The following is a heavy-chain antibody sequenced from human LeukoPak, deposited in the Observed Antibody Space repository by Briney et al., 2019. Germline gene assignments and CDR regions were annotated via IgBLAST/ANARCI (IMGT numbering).Heavy chain of an antibody. Sequence: GGSLRLSCAASGFTFSSYAMHWVRQAPGKGLEWVAVISYDGSNKYYADSVKGRFNISRDNSKNTLYLQMNSLRAEDTAVYYCARGVRYCSGGSCYWLGDYFDYWGQGTLVTVSS. CDR1: GFTFSSYA. CDR2: ISYDGSNK. CDR3: ARGVRYCSGGSCYWLGDYFDY. V-gene: IGHV3-30*04. J-gene: IGHJ4*02. D-gene: IGHD2-15*01.